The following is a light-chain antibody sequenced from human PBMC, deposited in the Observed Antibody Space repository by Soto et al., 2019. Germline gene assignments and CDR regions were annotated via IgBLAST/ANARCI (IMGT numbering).Light chain of an antibody. Sequence: TVLTQSPGTLSLSAGERATLSCRASQSVSNRYLAWYQQKPGQAPRLLIYGASSRATGIPDRFSGSGSGTDFTLTISRLEPEDFAVYYCQQYGSSLSITFGQGTRLEI. V-gene: IGKV3-20*01. CDR1: QSVSNRY. J-gene: IGKJ5*01. CDR2: GAS. CDR3: QQYGSSLSIT.